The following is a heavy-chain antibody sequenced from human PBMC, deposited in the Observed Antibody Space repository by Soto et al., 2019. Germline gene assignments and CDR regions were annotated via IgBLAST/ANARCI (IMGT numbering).Heavy chain of an antibody. J-gene: IGHJ6*02. CDR1: GFPFSSYA. CDR3: AKNIGSGGSGVPGYYYYGMDV. CDR2: ISGSGGST. V-gene: IGHV3-23*01. Sequence: PGGSLRLSCAASGFPFSSYAMSWVRQAPGKGLEWVSAISGSGGSTYYADSVKGRLTISRENSKNTLYLQMNSLRAEDTAVYYCAKNIGSGGSGVPGYYYYGMDVWGQGTTVTVSS. D-gene: IGHD2-15*01.